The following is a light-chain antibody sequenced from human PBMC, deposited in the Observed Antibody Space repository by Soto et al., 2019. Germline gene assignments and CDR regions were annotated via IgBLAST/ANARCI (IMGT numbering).Light chain of an antibody. CDR1: QSVSSSY. CDR2: GAS. J-gene: IGKJ1*01. V-gene: IGKV3-20*01. Sequence: EIVFTQSPGTLSLSPGERATLSCRASQSVSSSYLAWYQQKPGQAPRLLIYGASSGATGIPDRFSGSGSGTDFTLTISRLEPEDFAVYYCQQYGSSVTFGQGTKVDIK. CDR3: QQYGSSVT.